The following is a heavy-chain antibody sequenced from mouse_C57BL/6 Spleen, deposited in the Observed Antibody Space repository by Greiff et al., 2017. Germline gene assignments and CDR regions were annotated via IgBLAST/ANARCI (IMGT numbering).Heavy chain of an antibody. Sequence: VQLQQSGAELVRPGASVKLSCTASGFNIKDDYMHWVKQRPEQGLEWIGWIDPENGDTEYASKFQGKATITADTSSNTAYLQLSSLTSEDTAVYYCTTGLSWFAYWGQGTLVTVSA. D-gene: IGHD3-3*01. CDR1: GFNIKDDY. CDR2: IDPENGDT. V-gene: IGHV14-4*01. CDR3: TTGLSWFAY. J-gene: IGHJ3*01.